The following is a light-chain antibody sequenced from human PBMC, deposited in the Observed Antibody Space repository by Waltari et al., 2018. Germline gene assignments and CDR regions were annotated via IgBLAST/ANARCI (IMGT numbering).Light chain of an antibody. CDR2: RAS. V-gene: IGKV1-5*03. CDR1: QSIDNW. Sequence: DIQMTQSPSTLSASVGARVTITCRASQSIDNWLAWFQQKPGRAPKLLIYRASTLESGVSSTFSGGGSGTEFTLTISSLQPDDFATYYCQQYKTFPRTFGQGTSVEIK. CDR3: QQYKTFPRT. J-gene: IGKJ2*02.